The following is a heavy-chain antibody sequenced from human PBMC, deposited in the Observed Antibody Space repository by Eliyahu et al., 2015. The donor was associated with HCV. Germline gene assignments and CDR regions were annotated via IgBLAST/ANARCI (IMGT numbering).Heavy chain of an antibody. Sequence: QVQLVDSGGGVVQPGRSLRLSCAASGFTFSNYGMHWVRQAPGKGLEWVAVIWYDGSIKYYSDSVKGRFTVSRDNSKNTLYLEMNSLRAEDTAVYYCARWMEGCFDYWGQGTLVTVSS. V-gene: IGHV3-33*01. J-gene: IGHJ4*02. CDR1: GFTFSNYG. CDR2: IWYDGSIK. D-gene: IGHD1-1*01. CDR3: ARWMEGCFDY.